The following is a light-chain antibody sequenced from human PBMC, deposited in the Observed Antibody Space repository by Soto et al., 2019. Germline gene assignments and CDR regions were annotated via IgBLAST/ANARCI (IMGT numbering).Light chain of an antibody. Sequence: QLVLTQPASVSGSPGQSIAISCTGTSSDVGAFDYVSWYQQHPGKAPRVMIYDVKNRPSGISDRFSGSKSGNTASLTISGLQAEDEADYYCSSYTTNSSVIFGGGTKVTVL. CDR2: DVK. CDR1: SSDVGAFDY. V-gene: IGLV2-14*03. J-gene: IGLJ2*01. CDR3: SSYTTNSSVI.